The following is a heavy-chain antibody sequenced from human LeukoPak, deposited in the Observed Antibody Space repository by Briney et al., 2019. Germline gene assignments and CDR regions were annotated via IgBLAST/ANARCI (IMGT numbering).Heavy chain of an antibody. CDR1: GFTFSSYS. V-gene: IGHV3-21*01. J-gene: IGHJ6*03. Sequence: PGGSLRLSCAASGFTFSSYSMKWVRQAPGKGLEWVSSISRNSNYIYYADSVKGRFTISRDNAKNSLYLQMSSLRAEDTAIYYCARGLKTTPGYYYYYYMDIWGKGTTVTVSS. CDR3: ARGLKTTPGYYYYYYMDI. CDR2: ISRNSNYI. D-gene: IGHD1/OR15-1a*01.